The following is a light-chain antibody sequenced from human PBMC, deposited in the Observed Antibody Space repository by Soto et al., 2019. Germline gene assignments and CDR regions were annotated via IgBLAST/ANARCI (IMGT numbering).Light chain of an antibody. V-gene: IGKV1-5*03. CDR1: QSINNW. CDR3: QQYSSDST. CDR2: RAS. J-gene: IGKJ1*01. Sequence: DIRRTQSPSTLSASVGDRVTITCRASQSINNWLAWYQQKPGKAPKLLIYRASSLENGVPSRFSGRGSGTEFIFTITSLQPDDFATYYCQQYSSDSTFGQGTKVEIK.